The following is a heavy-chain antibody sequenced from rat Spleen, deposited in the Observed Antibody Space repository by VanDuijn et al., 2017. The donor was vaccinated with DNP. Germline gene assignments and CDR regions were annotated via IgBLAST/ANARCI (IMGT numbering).Heavy chain of an antibody. V-gene: IGHV5-20*01. CDR2: ITYDGGSA. Sequence: EVQLVESGGGLVQPGRSLKLSCAASGFTFSDFNMAWVRQAPMKGLEWVAYITYDGGSAYYGDSVKGRFTISRDNAKSSLYLQMDSLRSEDTATYYCTTDAAYWGQGTLVTVSS. CDR3: TTDAAY. J-gene: IGHJ3*01. CDR1: GFTFSDFN.